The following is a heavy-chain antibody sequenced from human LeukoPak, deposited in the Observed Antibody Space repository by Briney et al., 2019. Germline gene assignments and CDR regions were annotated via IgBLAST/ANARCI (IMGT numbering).Heavy chain of an antibody. V-gene: IGHV1-46*01. CDR2: INPSGGST. Sequence: ASVKVSCKASGYTFTSYYMHWVRQAPGQGLEWMGIINPSGGSTSYAQKFQGRVTMTRDTSKNQFSLKLSSVTAADTAVYYCARVRRDYYYYYGMDVWGQGTTVTVSS. CDR3: ARVRRDYYYYYGMDV. D-gene: IGHD1-1*01. J-gene: IGHJ6*02. CDR1: GYTFTSYY.